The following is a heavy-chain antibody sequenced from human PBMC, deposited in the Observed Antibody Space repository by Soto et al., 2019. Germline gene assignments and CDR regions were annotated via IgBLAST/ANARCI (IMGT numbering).Heavy chain of an antibody. V-gene: IGHV3-23*01. CDR1: GFTFSSYA. Sequence: HPGGSLRLSCAASGFTFSSYAMSWVRQAPGKGLEWVSAISGSGGSTYYADSVKGRFTISRDNSKNTLYLQMNSLRAEDTAVYYCAKDAPARITMIVVAPLDYWGQGTLVTVSS. CDR2: ISGSGGST. CDR3: AKDAPARITMIVVAPLDY. J-gene: IGHJ4*02. D-gene: IGHD3-22*01.